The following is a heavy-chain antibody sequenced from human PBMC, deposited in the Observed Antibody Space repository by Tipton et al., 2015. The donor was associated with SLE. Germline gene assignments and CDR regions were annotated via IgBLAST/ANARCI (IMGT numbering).Heavy chain of an antibody. D-gene: IGHD2-21*01. CDR3: AKEPVIAMTYCYFDL. Sequence: GSLRLSCAVSGFTFDDYAMHWVRQAPGKGLEWVSLISWDGGSTYYADSVRGRFTISRDNSKNSLYLQMNSLSAEDTALYYCAKEPVIAMTYCYFDLWGRGSLVTVSS. CDR2: ISWDGGST. J-gene: IGHJ2*01. CDR1: GFTFDDYA. V-gene: IGHV3-43D*03.